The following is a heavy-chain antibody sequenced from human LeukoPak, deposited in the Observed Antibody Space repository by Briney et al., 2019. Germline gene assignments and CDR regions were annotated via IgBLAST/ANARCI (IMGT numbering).Heavy chain of an antibody. CDR3: ARDEGIAAAGTFDY. CDR2: IYTSGST. CDR1: GGSISSYY. J-gene: IGHJ4*02. D-gene: IGHD6-13*01. V-gene: IGHV4-4*07. Sequence: SETLSLTCTVSGGSISSYYWSWIRQPAGKGLEWIGRIYTSGSTNYNPSLKSRVTMSVDTSKSQFSLKLGSVTAADTAVYYCARDEGIAAAGTFDYWGQGTLVTVSS.